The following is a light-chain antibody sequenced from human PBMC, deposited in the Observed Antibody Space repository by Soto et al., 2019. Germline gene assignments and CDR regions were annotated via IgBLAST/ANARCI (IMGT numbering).Light chain of an antibody. CDR1: QSISSW. V-gene: IGKV1-39*01. CDR3: QQSYSTTWT. Sequence: DIQMTQSPSTLSASLGDRVTITCRASQSISSWLAWYQQKPGKAPKLLIYAASSLQSGVPSRFSGSGSETDFTLTISSLQPEDFATYSCQQSYSTTWTFGQGTKVDI. CDR2: AAS. J-gene: IGKJ1*01.